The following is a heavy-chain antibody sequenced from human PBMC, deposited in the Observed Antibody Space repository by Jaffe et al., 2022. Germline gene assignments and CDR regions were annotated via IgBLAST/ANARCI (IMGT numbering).Heavy chain of an antibody. D-gene: IGHD4-17*01. Sequence: EVQLLESGGGLVQPGGSLRLSCAASGFTFSYYAMNWVRQAPGKGLEWVSGISGSGGSTYYADSVKGRFSISRDNSKNTLYLQMNSLRDEDTAIYYCAKKGESTMTAWHPLDYWGQGTLVTVSS. CDR1: GFTFSYYA. CDR3: AKKGESTMTAWHPLDY. CDR2: ISGSGGST. V-gene: IGHV3-23*01. J-gene: IGHJ4*02.